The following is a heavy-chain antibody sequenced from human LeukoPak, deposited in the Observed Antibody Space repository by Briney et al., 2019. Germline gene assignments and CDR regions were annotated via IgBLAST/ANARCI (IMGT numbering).Heavy chain of an antibody. J-gene: IGHJ4*02. CDR3: ARGRADGVCYS. Sequence: SETLSLTCTLSGGSLCSLYWSWIRQPPGKGLEWIGYIYYSGSTNYNPSLKSRVTISVDTSKSKFSLKLSSVTAADTAVYYCARGRADGVCYSWGQGTLVTVSS. CDR1: GGSLCSLY. CDR2: IYYSGST. D-gene: IGHD2-8*01. V-gene: IGHV4-59*11.